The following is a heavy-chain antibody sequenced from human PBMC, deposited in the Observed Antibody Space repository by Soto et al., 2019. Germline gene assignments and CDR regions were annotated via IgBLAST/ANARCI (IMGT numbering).Heavy chain of an antibody. CDR2: IYSGGST. Sequence: PGESLKISCAASGFTVSSNYMSWVRQAPGKGLEWVSVIYSGGSTYYADSVKGRFTISRDNSKNTLYLQMNSLRAEDTAVYYCARMDDYDSSGYYPAPDAFDIWGQGTMVTVSS. CDR3: ARMDDYDSSGYYPAPDAFDI. CDR1: GFTVSSNY. V-gene: IGHV3-53*01. J-gene: IGHJ3*02. D-gene: IGHD3-22*01.